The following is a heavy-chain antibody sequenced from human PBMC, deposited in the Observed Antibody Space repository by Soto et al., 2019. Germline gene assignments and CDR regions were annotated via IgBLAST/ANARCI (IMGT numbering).Heavy chain of an antibody. Sequence: QVQLVQSGPELRKPGASVKVSCEASGYSFRYYGINWVRQAPGQGLEWMGWINTYTGNRNFAPKFEDRVTMTTATSTNTVYMELRSLRSDDTATYYCARDRLRGYDNSVFYSWGQGTRVTVSS. CDR3: ARDRLRGYDNSVFYS. CDR2: INTYTGNR. D-gene: IGHD3-22*01. V-gene: IGHV1-18*01. J-gene: IGHJ5*02. CDR1: GYSFRYYG.